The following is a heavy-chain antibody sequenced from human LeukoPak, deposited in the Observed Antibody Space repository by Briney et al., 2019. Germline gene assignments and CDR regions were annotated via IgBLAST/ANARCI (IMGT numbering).Heavy chain of an antibody. CDR1: GYTFTGYY. Sequence: ASVKVSCKASGYTFTGYYMHWVRQAPGQGLEWMGWINPNSGGTNYAQKFQGRVTVTRDTSISTAYMELRRLRSDDTAVYYGARDGSGLLWFGETVGYFDYWGQGTLVTVSS. CDR3: ARDGSGLLWFGETVGYFDY. CDR2: INPNSGGT. V-gene: IGHV1-2*02. J-gene: IGHJ4*02. D-gene: IGHD3-10*01.